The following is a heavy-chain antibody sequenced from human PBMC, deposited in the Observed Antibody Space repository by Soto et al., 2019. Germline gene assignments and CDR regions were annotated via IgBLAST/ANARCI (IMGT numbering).Heavy chain of an antibody. CDR2: IKHSGST. CDR1: GGSFSGYY. D-gene: IGHD1-1*01. CDR3: ARGRGTENPSWYFDL. V-gene: IGHV4-34*01. J-gene: IGHJ2*01. Sequence: QVQLQQWGAGLLKPSETLSLTCAVYGGSFSGYYWSWIRQPPGKGLEWIGEIKHSGSTNYNPSLKSRVTISVDTSKNQFSLKLSSVTAADTAVYYCARGRGTENPSWYFDLWGRGTLVTVSS.